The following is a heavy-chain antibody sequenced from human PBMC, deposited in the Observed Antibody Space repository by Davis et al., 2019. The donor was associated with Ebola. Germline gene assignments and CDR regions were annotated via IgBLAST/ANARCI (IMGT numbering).Heavy chain of an antibody. CDR2: ISYRGTT. CDR3: ARDREWLRFRGFDI. CDR1: GGSISGGDYY. V-gene: IGHV4-30-4*01. J-gene: IGHJ3*02. Sequence: SETLSLTCTVSGGSISGGDYYWTWIRQPPGKGLEWIGHISYRGTTDYHPSLKSRITLSSDTPKNQFSLRLTSVTAEDTAMYYWARDREWLRFRGFDIWGQGTMVTVSS. D-gene: IGHD5-12*01.